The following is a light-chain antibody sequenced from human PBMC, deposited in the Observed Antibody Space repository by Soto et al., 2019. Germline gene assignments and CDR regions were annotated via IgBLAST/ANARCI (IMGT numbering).Light chain of an antibody. Sequence: QSALTQPASVSGSPGQSITISCTGTSSDVGGYNYVSWNQQHPGKAPKLMIYDVSNRPSGVSNRFSGSKSGNTASLTISGLQAEDEADYYCSSYTGSSTPLVFGGGTKVTVL. CDR3: SSYTGSSTPLV. V-gene: IGLV2-14*01. CDR2: DVS. J-gene: IGLJ2*01. CDR1: SSDVGGYNY.